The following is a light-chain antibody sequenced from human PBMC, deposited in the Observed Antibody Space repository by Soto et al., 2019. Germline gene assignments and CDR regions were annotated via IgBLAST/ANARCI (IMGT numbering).Light chain of an antibody. Sequence: AIQMTQSPSSLSASVGDRVTITCRASRGIMNDLAWYQQKPGKAPKVLIYAASSLQSGVPLRFSGSGSGTDFTLTISSLQPEDFANYYCLQDYNYPLAFGQGTKVEIK. V-gene: IGKV1-6*01. CDR1: RGIMND. CDR2: AAS. J-gene: IGKJ1*01. CDR3: LQDYNYPLA.